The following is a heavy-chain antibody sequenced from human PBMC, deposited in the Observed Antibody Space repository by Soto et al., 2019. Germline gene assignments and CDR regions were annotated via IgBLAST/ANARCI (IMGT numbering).Heavy chain of an antibody. CDR3: AKRKDCPSTTCFDY. V-gene: IGHV3-74*01. CDR1: GFTLSSYR. D-gene: IGHD2-2*01. CDR2: INNDGSIT. J-gene: IGHJ4*02. Sequence: GGSLRLSCAASGFTLSSYRMEWVRQVPGKGLVWISQINNDGSITKYAESVKGRFTISRDNSRNTLYLQMSGLRAEDTAVYYCAKRKDCPSTTCFDYWGQGTLVTVSS.